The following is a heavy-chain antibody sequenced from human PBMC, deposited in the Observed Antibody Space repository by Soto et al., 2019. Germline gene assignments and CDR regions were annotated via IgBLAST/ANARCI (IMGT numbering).Heavy chain of an antibody. J-gene: IGHJ6*02. CDR1: GYTFSTYG. CDR2: ISAYNGNS. D-gene: IGHD2-8*01. V-gene: IGHV1-18*01. CDR3: VRHGRVGVMKFDYHNGMEV. Sequence: QVQLVQSGAEVKKPGASVKVSCKASGYTFSTYGISWARQAPGQGLEWMGWISAYNGNSKNTQKLQGRVTMTTDTATDAAYMELRSLRSDDTAVYFCVRHGRVGVMKFDYHNGMEVWGQGTRVTVSS.